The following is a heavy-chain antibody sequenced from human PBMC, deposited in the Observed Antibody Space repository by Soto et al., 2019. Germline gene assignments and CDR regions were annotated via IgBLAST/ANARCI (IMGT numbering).Heavy chain of an antibody. V-gene: IGHV4-59*01. D-gene: IGHD2-15*01. J-gene: IGHJ6*02. Sequence: SETLSLTCTVSGGSISSYYWSWIRQPPGKGLEWIGYIYYSGSTTYNPSLESRVIISVDTSKNQFSLKLNSVTAADTAVYYCARLRRDRYCSGGSCQNYYYDMDVWGQGTTVTVSS. CDR2: IYYSGST. CDR1: GGSISSYY. CDR3: ARLRRDRYCSGGSCQNYYYDMDV.